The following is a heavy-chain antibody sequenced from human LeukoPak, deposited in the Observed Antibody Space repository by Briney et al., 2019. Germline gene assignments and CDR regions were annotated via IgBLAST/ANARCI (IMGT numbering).Heavy chain of an antibody. J-gene: IGHJ3*02. V-gene: IGHV3-9*01. CDR3: ARYELEDAFDI. D-gene: IGHD1-1*01. Sequence: GGSLRLSCAASGFTFDDYAMHWVRQAPGKGLEWVSGISWNSGSIGYADSVKGRFTISRDNAKNSLYLQMNSLRDEDTAVYYCARYELEDAFDIWGQGTMVTVSS. CDR1: GFTFDDYA. CDR2: ISWNSGSI.